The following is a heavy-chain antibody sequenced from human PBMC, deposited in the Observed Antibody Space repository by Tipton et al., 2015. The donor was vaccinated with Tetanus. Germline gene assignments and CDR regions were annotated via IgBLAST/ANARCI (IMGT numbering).Heavy chain of an antibody. Sequence: GSLRLSCAASGFNFRSYDMNWVRQAPGKGLEWVSSISGSGGTTQYADSVRGQFTVARDNSKKTLYLQLENLRAEDTAVYFCARRWDYYYFDLWGRGTLVTVSS. J-gene: IGHJ2*01. CDR3: ARRWDYYYFDL. D-gene: IGHD1-26*01. CDR1: GFNFRSYD. CDR2: ISGSGGTT. V-gene: IGHV3-23*01.